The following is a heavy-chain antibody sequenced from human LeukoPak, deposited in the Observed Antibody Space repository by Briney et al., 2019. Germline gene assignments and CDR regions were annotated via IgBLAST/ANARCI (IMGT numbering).Heavy chain of an antibody. J-gene: IGHJ6*03. D-gene: IGHD4-11*01. CDR1: GYSIRSGYY. CDR2: INHSGST. CDR3: ASSDYSNYAFYYYYYMDV. Sequence: SETLSLTCAVSGYSIRSGYYWGWIRQPPGKGLEWIGEINHSGSTNYNPSLKSRVTISVDTSKNQFSLKLSSVTAADTAVYYCASSDYSNYAFYYYYYMDVWGKGTTVTASS. V-gene: IGHV4-38-2*01.